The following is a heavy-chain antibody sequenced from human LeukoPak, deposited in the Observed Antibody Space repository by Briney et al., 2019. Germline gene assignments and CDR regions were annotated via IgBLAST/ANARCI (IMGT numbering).Heavy chain of an antibody. CDR1: AFTFSSYA. J-gene: IGHJ4*02. D-gene: IGHD6-19*01. V-gene: IGHV3-23*01. CDR2: ISASGGST. Sequence: GGSLRLSCAASAFTFSSYAMSWVRQAPGKGLEWVSAISASGGSTFYADSVKGRFTISRDNSKNTLYLQMNSLRGEDTAVYYCASSSSGWYKFDYWGQGTLVTVSS. CDR3: ASSSSGWYKFDY.